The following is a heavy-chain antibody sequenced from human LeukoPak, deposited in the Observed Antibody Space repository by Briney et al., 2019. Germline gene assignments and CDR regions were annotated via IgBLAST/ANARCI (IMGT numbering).Heavy chain of an antibody. CDR1: GFTVSSTC. CDR3: ARDGGSGTYSSPSHYYGMDV. J-gene: IGHJ6*02. CDR2: VYSGDTT. Sequence: PGGSLRLSCAASGFTVSSTCMSWVRQAPGKGLEWVSFVYSGDTTYYADSVEGRFAIFRDDSKNTLYLQMNSLRAEDTAVYYCARDGGSGTYSSPSHYYGMDVWGQGTTVTVSS. V-gene: IGHV3-53*01. D-gene: IGHD1-26*01.